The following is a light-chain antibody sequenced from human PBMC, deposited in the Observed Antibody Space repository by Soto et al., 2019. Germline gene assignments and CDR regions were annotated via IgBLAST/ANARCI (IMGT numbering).Light chain of an antibody. J-gene: IGLJ1*01. CDR2: EGS. CDR1: SSDVGSYNL. V-gene: IGLV2-23*01. Sequence: QSALTQPASLSGSPGQSITISCTGTSSDVGSYNLVSWYQQYPGKAPKLMIYEGSKRPSGVSNRFSGSKSGNTASLTISGLQAEDEADYYCCSYADSRSYVFGTGTKVTVL. CDR3: CSYADSRSYV.